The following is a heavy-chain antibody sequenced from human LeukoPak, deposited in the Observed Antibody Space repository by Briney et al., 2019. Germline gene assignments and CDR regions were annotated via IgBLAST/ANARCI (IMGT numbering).Heavy chain of an antibody. V-gene: IGHV4-59*01. CDR2: VSYSGNT. CDR1: GDFLNNSL. D-gene: IGHD4/OR15-4a*01. J-gene: IGHJ2*01. Sequence: SETLSLTCTVSGDFLNNSLWSWIRQPPGEGLEWIGDVSYSGNTNHNPSLKSRVTMSVDTSKNSFSLTVTSVTAADTAVYFCARGDDNGAHYPSRFDLWGRGTLVTVSS. CDR3: ARGDDNGAHYPSRFDL.